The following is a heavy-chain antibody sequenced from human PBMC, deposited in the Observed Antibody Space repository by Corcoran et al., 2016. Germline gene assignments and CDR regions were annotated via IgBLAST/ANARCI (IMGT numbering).Heavy chain of an antibody. CDR2: IKSKTDGGTT. J-gene: IGHJ6*02. CDR1: GFTFSNAW. Sequence: EVQLVESGGGLVKPGGSLRLSCAASGFTFSNAWMSWVRQAPGKGLEWVGRIKSKTDGGTTDYAAPVKGRFTISRDDSKNTLYLQMNSLKTDDTAVYYGTPDRYGPFYYYYGMDVWGQGTTVTVSS. CDR3: TPDRYGPFYYYYGMDV. V-gene: IGHV3-15*01. D-gene: IGHD3-10*01.